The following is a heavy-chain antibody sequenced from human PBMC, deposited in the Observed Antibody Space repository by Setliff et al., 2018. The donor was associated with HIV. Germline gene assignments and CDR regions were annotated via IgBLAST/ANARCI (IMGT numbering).Heavy chain of an antibody. V-gene: IGHV4-59*01. CDR1: GGSISTYY. CDR3: AREHFWSGYYSYDAFDI. Sequence: KTSETLSLTCTVSGGSISTYYWSWIRQAPGRGLEWIGYIYYTGRTNYNPSLKSRVTMSLDSSKKQFSLKLSSVTAADTAVYFCAREHFWSGYYSYDAFDIWGQGTMVTVS. J-gene: IGHJ3*02. CDR2: IYYTGRT. D-gene: IGHD3-3*02.